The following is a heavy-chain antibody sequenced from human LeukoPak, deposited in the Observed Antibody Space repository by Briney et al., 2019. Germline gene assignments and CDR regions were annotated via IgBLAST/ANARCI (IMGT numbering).Heavy chain of an antibody. Sequence: GGSLRLSCAASGFTVSSNYMSWVRQAPGKGLEWVSVISGSGGSTYYADSVKGRFTISRDNSKNTLYLQMNSLRAEDTAVYYCAKLMGHYDFWSGDYYYYMDVWGKGTTVTVSS. V-gene: IGHV3-23*01. D-gene: IGHD3-3*01. CDR2: ISGSGGST. J-gene: IGHJ6*03. CDR1: GFTVSSNY. CDR3: AKLMGHYDFWSGDYYYYMDV.